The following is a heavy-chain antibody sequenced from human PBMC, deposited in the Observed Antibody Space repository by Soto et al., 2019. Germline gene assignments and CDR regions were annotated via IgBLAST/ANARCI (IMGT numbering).Heavy chain of an antibody. J-gene: IGHJ4*02. Sequence: DVQLVESGGGLVQPGGSLRLSCAASGFTFNTYWMHWVRQAPGKGLIWVSRLNGDGSTIDYADSVKGRLTMSRDNAKSTVYLQMHSLRAEDTAVYYCARDDNPDYWGQGTLVTVSS. CDR2: LNGDGSTI. D-gene: IGHD1-20*01. CDR3: ARDDNPDY. CDR1: GFTFNTYW. V-gene: IGHV3-74*01.